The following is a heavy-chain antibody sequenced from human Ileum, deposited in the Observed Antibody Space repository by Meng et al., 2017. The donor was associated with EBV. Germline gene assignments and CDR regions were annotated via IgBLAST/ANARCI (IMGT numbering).Heavy chain of an antibody. CDR1: GGSVSSGGNY. D-gene: IGHD6-19*01. CDR2: IYNSGST. J-gene: IGHJ4*02. CDR3: ARDGYSSGSD. V-gene: IGHV4-61*08. Sequence: LRDSGPVLVKPSETLPLTCSVSGGSVSSGGNYWSWIRQPTGKGLEWIGYIYNSGSTNYNPSLKSRVTISVDTSKNQFSLKLSSVTAADTAVYYCARDGYSSGSDWGQGTLVTVSS.